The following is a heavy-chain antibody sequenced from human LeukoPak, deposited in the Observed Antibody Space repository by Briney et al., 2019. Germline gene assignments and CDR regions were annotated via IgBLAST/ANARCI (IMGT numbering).Heavy chain of an antibody. Sequence: SETLSLTCTVSGGSISSSSYYWGWIRQPPGKGLEWIGSIYYSGSTYYNPSLKSRVTISVDTSKNQFSLKLSSVTAADTAVYYCANSANYGGNSGYFDYWGQGTLVIVSS. CDR1: GGSISSSSYY. CDR2: IYYSGST. V-gene: IGHV4-39*01. J-gene: IGHJ4*02. D-gene: IGHD4-23*01. CDR3: ANSANYGGNSGYFDY.